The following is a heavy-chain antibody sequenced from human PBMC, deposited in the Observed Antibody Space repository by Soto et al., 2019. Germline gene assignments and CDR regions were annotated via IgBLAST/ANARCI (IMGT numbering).Heavy chain of an antibody. CDR3: ARRVDGMDV. Sequence: SETVSLTCAVYGGSFSGYYWSWIRQPPGKGLEWIGEINHSVSTNYNPSLKSRVTISVDTSKNQFSLKLSSVTAADTAVYYCARRVDGMDVWGQGTKVTVSS. V-gene: IGHV4-34*01. D-gene: IGHD2-15*01. CDR2: INHSVST. J-gene: IGHJ6*02. CDR1: GGSFSGYY.